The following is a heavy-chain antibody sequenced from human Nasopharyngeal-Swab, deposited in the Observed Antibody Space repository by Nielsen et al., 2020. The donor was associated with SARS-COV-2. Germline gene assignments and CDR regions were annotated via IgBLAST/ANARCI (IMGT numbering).Heavy chain of an antibody. J-gene: IGHJ4*02. Sequence: GESLKISCAASGFTFSSYAMHWVRRAPGKGLEWVAVISYDGSNKYYADSVKGRFTISRDNSKNTLYLQMNSLRAEDTAVYYCARDSGSSLDYWGQGTLVTVSS. D-gene: IGHD1-26*01. V-gene: IGHV3-30-3*01. CDR2: ISYDGSNK. CDR3: ARDSGSSLDY. CDR1: GFTFSSYA.